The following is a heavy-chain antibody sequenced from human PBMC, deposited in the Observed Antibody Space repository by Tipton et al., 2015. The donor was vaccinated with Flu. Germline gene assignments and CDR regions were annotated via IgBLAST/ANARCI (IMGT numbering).Heavy chain of an antibody. V-gene: IGHV4-30-2*01. D-gene: IGHD3-16*01. Sequence: TLSLTCSVSGDSMNTDDFSWSWIRQPPGKALEWIGCIYYNGNTFYNPSFRSRVSMSIDRSKTEFSLKLKSVTAADTAVYFCSRGLATFGPSTPFDHWGQGALVTVSS. CDR1: GDSMNTDDFS. J-gene: IGHJ4*02. CDR2: IYYNGNT. CDR3: SRGLATFGPSTPFDH.